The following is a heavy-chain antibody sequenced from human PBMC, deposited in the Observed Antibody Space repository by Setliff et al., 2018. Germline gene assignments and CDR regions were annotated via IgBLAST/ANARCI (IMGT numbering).Heavy chain of an antibody. CDR3: ARSGYYDFWSGFLNDAFDI. Sequence: SETLSLTCAVSGGSISSSSYYWGWIRQSPGEGLEWIANIHYNGNLYYNPSLKNRATISMDTSKNQFSLKLSSVTAADTAVYYCARSGYYDFWSGFLNDAFDIWGQGTMVTVSS. CDR1: GGSISSSSYY. D-gene: IGHD3-3*01. V-gene: IGHV4-39*01. J-gene: IGHJ3*02. CDR2: IHYNGNL.